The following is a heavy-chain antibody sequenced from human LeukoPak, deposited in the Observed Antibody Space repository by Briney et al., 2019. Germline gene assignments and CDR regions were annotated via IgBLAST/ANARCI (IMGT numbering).Heavy chain of an antibody. V-gene: IGHV4-59*01. CDR2: IYYSGST. Sequence: PSETLSLTCTVSGGSISSYYWSWIRQPPGKGLEWIGYIYYSGSTNYNPSLKSRVTISVDTSKNQFSLKLSSVTAADTAVYYCARFLAGHTSSDYDFWSGYYFDYWGQGTLVTVSS. J-gene: IGHJ4*02. CDR3: ARFLAGHTSSDYDFWSGYYFDY. CDR1: GGSISSYY. D-gene: IGHD3-3*01.